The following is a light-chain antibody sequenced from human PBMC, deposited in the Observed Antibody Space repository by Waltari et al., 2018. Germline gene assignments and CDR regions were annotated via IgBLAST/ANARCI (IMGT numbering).Light chain of an antibody. Sequence: EIVMTQSPATLSVSPGERATLSCRASQTVNSNLAWFQQRPGQAPRLLIYGASTRATGIPARFSGSGSGTEFTLTISSLQSEDFAGYYCQHYNNWSGAFGPGTKVDIK. CDR3: QHYNNWSGA. V-gene: IGKV3-15*01. CDR2: GAS. J-gene: IGKJ3*01. CDR1: QTVNSN.